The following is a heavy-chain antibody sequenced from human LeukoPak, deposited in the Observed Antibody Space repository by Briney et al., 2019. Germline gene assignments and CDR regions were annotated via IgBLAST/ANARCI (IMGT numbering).Heavy chain of an antibody. D-gene: IGHD6-6*01. CDR3: ARRHVYSSSPGDWCFDL. Sequence: GESLKISCKASGYRFTTYWIGWVRQMPGKGLEWMGIIYPGDSDTRYTPSFQGQVTISADKSITTAYLQWSSLKASDTAMYYCARRHVYSSSPGDWCFDLWGRGTLVTVSS. V-gene: IGHV5-51*01. J-gene: IGHJ2*01. CDR2: IYPGDSDT. CDR1: GYRFTTYW.